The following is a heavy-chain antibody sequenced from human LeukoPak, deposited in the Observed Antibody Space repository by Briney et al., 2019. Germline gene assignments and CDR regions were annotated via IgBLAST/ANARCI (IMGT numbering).Heavy chain of an antibody. CDR1: GGSISSYY. CDR3: ARGNYYGSGSSRGNWFDP. J-gene: IGHJ5*02. CDR2: INHSGST. D-gene: IGHD3-10*01. Sequence: SETLSLTCTVSGGSISSYYWSWIRQPPGKGLEWIGEINHSGSTNYNPSLKSRVTISVDTSKNQFSLKLSSVTAADTAVYYCARGNYYGSGSSRGNWFDPWGQGTLVTVSS. V-gene: IGHV4-34*01.